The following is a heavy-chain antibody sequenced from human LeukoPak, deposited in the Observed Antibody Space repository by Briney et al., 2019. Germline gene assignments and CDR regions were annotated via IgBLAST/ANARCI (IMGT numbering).Heavy chain of an antibody. V-gene: IGHV3-21*01. CDR2: ISASSSYI. J-gene: IGHJ4*02. Sequence: PGGSLRLSCAASGFTFINYGMNWVRQAPGKGLEWVSSISASSSYIYYADSVKGRFTISRDNAKNSLYLQMSSLRVEDTGVYYCVRASTTVPNLLDYWGQGTLVTVSS. D-gene: IGHD4-17*01. CDR1: GFTFINYG. CDR3: VRASTTVPNLLDY.